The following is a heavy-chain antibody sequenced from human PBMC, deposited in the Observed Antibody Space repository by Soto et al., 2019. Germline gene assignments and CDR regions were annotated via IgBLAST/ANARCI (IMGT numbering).Heavy chain of an antibody. V-gene: IGHV3-7*03. CDR2: INPDGSER. J-gene: IGHJ4*02. Sequence: ATLSLSCVASGFTFSSEWMTWVRQAPGKGLEWVAFINPDGSERYYVDSVKGRLSISRDNAKQSLYLQINTLRVDDTAVYYCATGSSDNKIDYWGQGTLVT. CDR1: GFTFSSEW. CDR3: ATGSSDNKIDY.